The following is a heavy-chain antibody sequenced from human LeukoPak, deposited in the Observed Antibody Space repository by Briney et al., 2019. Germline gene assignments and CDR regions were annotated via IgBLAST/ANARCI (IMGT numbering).Heavy chain of an antibody. J-gene: IGHJ4*02. D-gene: IGHD3-22*01. CDR2: ISSSGSTI. Sequence: PGGSLRFSCAASGFTFSSYEMNWVRQAPGKGLEWVSYISSSGSTIYYADSVKGRFTISRDNAKNSLYLQMNSLRAEDTAVYYCAREPPAFNYYDSSGPRGVYFGYWGQGTLVTVSS. CDR3: AREPPAFNYYDSSGPRGVYFGY. CDR1: GFTFSSYE. V-gene: IGHV3-48*03.